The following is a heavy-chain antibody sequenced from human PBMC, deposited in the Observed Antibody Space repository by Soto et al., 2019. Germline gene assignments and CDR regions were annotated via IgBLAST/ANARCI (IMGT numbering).Heavy chain of an antibody. CDR3: TTGIRTMVRGANRRAGYYYGMDV. J-gene: IGHJ6*02. Sequence: GGSLRLSCAASGFTFSNAWMNWVRQAPGKGLEWVGRIKSKTDGGTTDYAAPVKGRFTISRDDSKNTLYLQMNSLKTEDTAVYYCTTGIRTMVRGANRRAGYYYGMDVWGQGTTVTVSS. D-gene: IGHD3-10*01. CDR1: GFTFSNAW. CDR2: IKSKTDGGTT. V-gene: IGHV3-15*07.